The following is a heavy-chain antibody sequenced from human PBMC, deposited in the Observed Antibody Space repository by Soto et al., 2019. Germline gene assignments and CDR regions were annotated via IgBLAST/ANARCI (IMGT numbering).Heavy chain of an antibody. CDR1: GFTFSSYG. J-gene: IGHJ6*02. V-gene: IGHV3-33*01. CDR3: ARDRSNYGSGSWKGYYYGMDV. CDR2: IWYDGSNK. D-gene: IGHD3-10*01. Sequence: GESLKISCAASGFTFSSYGMHWVRQAPGKGLEWVAVIWYDGSNKYYADSVKGRFTISRDNSKNTLYLQMNSLRAEDTAVYYCARDRSNYGSGSWKGYYYGMDVWGQGTTVTVSS.